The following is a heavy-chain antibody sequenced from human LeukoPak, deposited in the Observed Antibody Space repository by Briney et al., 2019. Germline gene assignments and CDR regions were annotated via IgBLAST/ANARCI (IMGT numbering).Heavy chain of an antibody. CDR1: GGSFSGYY. J-gene: IGHJ4*02. D-gene: IGHD1/OR15-1a*01. CDR3: ARGSTNNFDY. Sequence: SETLSLTCAVYGGSFSGYYWSWIRQPPGKGLEWIGEINHSGSTNYNPSLKSRVTISVDTSKNQFSLKLSSVTAADTAVYYCARGSTNNFDYWGQGTLVTVSS. CDR2: INHSGST. V-gene: IGHV4-34*01.